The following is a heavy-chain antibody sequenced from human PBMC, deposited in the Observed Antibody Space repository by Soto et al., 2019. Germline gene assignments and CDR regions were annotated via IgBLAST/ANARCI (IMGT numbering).Heavy chain of an antibody. CDR2: ISGSGGST. CDR3: ARGRTGTPYYFDY. CDR1: GFTFSSYA. Sequence: HPGGSLRLSCAASGFTFSSYAMSWVRQAPGKGLEWVSAISGSGGSTYYADSVKGRFTISRDNSKNTLYLQMNSLRAEDTAVYYCARGRTGTPYYFDYWGQGTLVTVSS. D-gene: IGHD1-1*01. V-gene: IGHV3-23*01. J-gene: IGHJ4*02.